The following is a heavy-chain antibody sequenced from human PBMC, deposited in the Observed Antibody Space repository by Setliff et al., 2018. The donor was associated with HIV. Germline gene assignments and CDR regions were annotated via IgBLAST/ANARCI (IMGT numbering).Heavy chain of an antibody. CDR1: GFTFSSYA. D-gene: IGHD6-13*01. J-gene: IGHJ4*01. CDR2: ISYDGSNK. V-gene: IGHV3-30-3*01. Sequence: PGGSLRLSCAASGFTFSSYAMHCVRQAPGKGLEWVVVISYDGSNKYYADSVKGRFTISRDNSKNTLNLQMNSLRTEDTAVYYCTRESKRGYSSNWYYFDYWGHGTLVTVSS. CDR3: TRESKRGYSSNWYYFDY.